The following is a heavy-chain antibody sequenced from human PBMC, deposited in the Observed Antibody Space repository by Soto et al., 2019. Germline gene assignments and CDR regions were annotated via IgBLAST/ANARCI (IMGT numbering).Heavy chain of an antibody. Sequence: ASVNVSCKASGYTLTGYYMHWVRQAPGQGLEWMGWINPKSGGTNYAQKFQGRVTMTRDTSISTAYMELSRLRSDDTAVYYCEREGSGSLGARDSLGHGTMVNVSS. J-gene: IGHJ3*02. D-gene: IGHD6-6*01. V-gene: IGHV1-2*02. CDR1: GYTLTGYY. CDR3: EREGSGSLGARDS. CDR2: INPKSGGT.